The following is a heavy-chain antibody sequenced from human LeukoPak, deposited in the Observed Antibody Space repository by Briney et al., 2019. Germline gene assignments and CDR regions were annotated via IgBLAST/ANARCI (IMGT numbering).Heavy chain of an antibody. V-gene: IGHV4-59*01. D-gene: IGHD6-19*01. Sequence: NPSETLSLTCTVSGGSISSYYWSWIRQPPGKGLEGIGYIYYSGSTNYNPSLKSRVTISVDTSKNQFSLKLSSVTAEDTAVYYCARGEVWQWLVPEYFQHWGQGTLVTVSS. CDR3: ARGEVWQWLVPEYFQH. CDR1: GGSISSYY. CDR2: IYYSGST. J-gene: IGHJ1*01.